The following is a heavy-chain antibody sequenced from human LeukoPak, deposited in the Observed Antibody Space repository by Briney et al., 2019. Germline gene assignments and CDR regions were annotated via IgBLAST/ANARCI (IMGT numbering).Heavy chain of an antibody. J-gene: IGHJ4*02. Sequence: GGSLRLSCAASGLTFSNYAMSWVRQAPGKGLEWVSAISGSGGSTYYTDSVKGRFTISRDNSKNTLYLQMNSLRAEDTAVYYCAKDRVVVTAPFDYWGPGTLVTVSS. CDR2: ISGSGGST. CDR3: AKDRVVVTAPFDY. V-gene: IGHV3-23*01. D-gene: IGHD2-21*02. CDR1: GLTFSNYA.